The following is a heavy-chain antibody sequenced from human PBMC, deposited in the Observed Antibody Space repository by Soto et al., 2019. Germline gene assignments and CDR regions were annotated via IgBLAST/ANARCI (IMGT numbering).Heavy chain of an antibody. CDR3: ATPFTIFGVVRVPYYYYGMDV. CDR1: GGTFSSYA. V-gene: IGHV1-69*13. Sequence: ASVKVSCKASGGTFSSYAISWVRQAPGQGLEWMGGIIPIFGTANYAQKFQGRVTITADESTSTAYMELSSLRSEDTAVYYCATPFTIFGVVRVPYYYYGMDVWGQGTTVTVS. CDR2: IIPIFGTA. J-gene: IGHJ6*02. D-gene: IGHD3-3*01.